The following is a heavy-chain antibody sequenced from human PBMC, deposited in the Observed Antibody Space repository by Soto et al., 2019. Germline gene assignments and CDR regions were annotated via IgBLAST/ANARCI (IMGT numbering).Heavy chain of an antibody. CDR1: GYTFTSYD. V-gene: IGHV1-8*01. Sequence: ASVKVSCKASGYTFTSYDINWVRQATGQGLEWMGWMNPNSGNTGYAQKFQGRVTMTRNTSISTAYMELSSLRSEDTAVYYCARRSSLGDAFDIWGQGTMVTVSS. CDR3: ARRSSLGDAFDI. J-gene: IGHJ3*02. D-gene: IGHD6-6*01. CDR2: MNPNSGNT.